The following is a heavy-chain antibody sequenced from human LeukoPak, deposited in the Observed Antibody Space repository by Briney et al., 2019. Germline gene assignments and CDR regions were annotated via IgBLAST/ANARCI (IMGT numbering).Heavy chain of an antibody. D-gene: IGHD6-19*01. CDR3: VCYCAKHSGSSGWYNDY. Sequence: AGGSLRLSCTASGFTFSNYAMTWVRQTPGKGLEWVSSRSGNGVGTYYADSVKGRFTISRDNSKNTLYLQINSLRAEDTAVDTAVCYCAKHSGSSGWYNDYWGQGTLVTVSS. CDR1: GFTFSNYA. J-gene: IGHJ4*02. CDR2: RSGNGVGT. V-gene: IGHV3-23*01.